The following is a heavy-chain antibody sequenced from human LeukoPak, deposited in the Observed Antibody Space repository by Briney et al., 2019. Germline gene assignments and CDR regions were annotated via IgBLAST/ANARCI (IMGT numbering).Heavy chain of an antibody. CDR1: GGSISGSSYY. CDR2: IYYSGST. Sequence: SETLSLTCTVSGGSISGSSYYWGWIRQPPGKGLEWIGSIYYSGSTYYNPSLKSRVTISVDTSKNQFSLKLNSVTATDTAVYYCASNGSYYFDYWGQGTLVTVSS. J-gene: IGHJ4*02. D-gene: IGHD1-26*01. CDR3: ASNGSYYFDY. V-gene: IGHV4-39*01.